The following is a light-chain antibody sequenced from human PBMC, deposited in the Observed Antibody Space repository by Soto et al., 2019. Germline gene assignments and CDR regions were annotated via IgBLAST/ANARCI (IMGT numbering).Light chain of an antibody. CDR2: ASS. J-gene: IGKJ3*01. CDR1: QDTGDD. V-gene: IGKV1-17*02. CDR3: LQHNSLPFT. Sequence: DIPMTQSPSSLSASVGDRVTITCRASQDTGDDLDWFQQKPGKAPKRLIYASSGLQSGAPARFSGSGSGTEFALTISNLYPEDFATYYCLQHNSLPFTFGPGTKVDVK.